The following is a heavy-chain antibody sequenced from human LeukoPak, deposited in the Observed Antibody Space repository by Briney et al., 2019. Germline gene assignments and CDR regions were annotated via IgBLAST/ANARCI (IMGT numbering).Heavy chain of an antibody. CDR3: AIRVAYCGGDCYHDDY. CDR1: GGSISSYY. Sequence: KPSETLSLTCTVSGGSISSYYWSWIRQPAGKGLEWIGRIYTSGSTNYNPSLKSRVTMSVDTSKNQFSLKLSSVTAADTAVYYCAIRVAYCGGDCYHDDYWGQGTLVTVSS. CDR2: IYTSGST. J-gene: IGHJ4*02. D-gene: IGHD2-21*02. V-gene: IGHV4-4*07.